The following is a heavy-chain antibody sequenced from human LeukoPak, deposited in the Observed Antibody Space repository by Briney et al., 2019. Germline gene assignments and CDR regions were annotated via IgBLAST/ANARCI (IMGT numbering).Heavy chain of an antibody. CDR3: ARGQGAERSSWYPMDY. J-gene: IGHJ4*02. V-gene: IGHV3-23*01. CDR1: GFTFSSYA. Sequence: PGGSLRLSCAASGFTFSSYAMSWVRQAPGKGLEWVSAISGSGGSTYYADSVKGRFTISRDNSKNTLYLQMNSLRAEDTAVYYCARGQGAERSSWYPMDYWGQGTLVTVSS. D-gene: IGHD6-13*01. CDR2: ISGSGGST.